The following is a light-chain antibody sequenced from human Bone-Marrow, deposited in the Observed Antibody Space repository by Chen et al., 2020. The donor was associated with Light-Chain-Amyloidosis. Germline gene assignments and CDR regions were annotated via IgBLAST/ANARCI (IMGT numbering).Light chain of an antibody. CDR2: EVN. J-gene: IGLJ2*01. V-gene: IGLV2-23*02. CDR3: GSYAGSNTVV. CDR1: SSDVGNYNL. Sequence: QSALTHPASVSGSPGQSITTSSTGSSSDVGNYNLVSWYQQHPGKAPKLMIFEVNKRPSGVSNRFSGSKSGNTASLTISGLLAEDEADYHCGSYAGSNTVVFGGGTKLTVL.